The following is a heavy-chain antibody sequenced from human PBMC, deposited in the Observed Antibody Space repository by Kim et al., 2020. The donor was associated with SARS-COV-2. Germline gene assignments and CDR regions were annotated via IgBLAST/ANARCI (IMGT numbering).Heavy chain of an antibody. Sequence: ASVKVSCKASGYTFAAYGISWVRQARGQGLQWMGGIGAYNGMSDYGQTFHDRITMTTDISSSTAYLEVRSLRSDDTAIYFCARGGRGDHFYNGMDVWGQGTAPIVS. CDR2: IGAYNGMS. D-gene: IGHD2-21*02. V-gene: IGHV1-18*01. CDR3: ARGGRGDHFYNGMDV. J-gene: IGHJ6*02. CDR1: GYTFAAYG.